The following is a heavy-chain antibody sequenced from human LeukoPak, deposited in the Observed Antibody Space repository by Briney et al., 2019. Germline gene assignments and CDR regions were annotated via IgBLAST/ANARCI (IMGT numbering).Heavy chain of an antibody. CDR1: GFTFSSYG. V-gene: IGHV3-30*18. CDR3: AKDGSSGYPSIYYYYYYMDV. J-gene: IGHJ6*03. D-gene: IGHD3-22*01. Sequence: GGSLRLSCAASGFTFSSYGMHWVRQAPGKGLEWVAVISYDGSNKYYADSVKGRFTISRDNSKNTLYLQMNSLRAEDTAVYYCAKDGSSGYPSIYYYYYYMDVWGKGTTVTVSS. CDR2: ISYDGSNK.